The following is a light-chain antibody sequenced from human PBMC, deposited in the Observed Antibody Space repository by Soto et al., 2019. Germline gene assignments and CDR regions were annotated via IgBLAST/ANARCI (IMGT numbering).Light chain of an antibody. CDR3: PQLETYPLT. J-gene: IGKJ5*01. V-gene: IGKV1-13*02. Sequence: AIRVTQSPSSLSASVGDTVTITCLASQGISSAFAWYQQKPGKVPRLLIYDVFNLQSGVPSRFSGSGSGTDFTLTISRLQPEDFATYYCPQLETYPLTFGQGTRLEVK. CDR1: QGISSA. CDR2: DVF.